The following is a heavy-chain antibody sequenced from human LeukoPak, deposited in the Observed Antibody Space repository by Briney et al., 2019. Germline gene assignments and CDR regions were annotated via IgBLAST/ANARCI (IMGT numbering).Heavy chain of an antibody. CDR1: GYTFTTYD. J-gene: IGHJ6*02. CDR3: ARDPPMVAPRYYYYGMDV. D-gene: IGHD4/OR15-4a*01. V-gene: IGHV1-8*01. Sequence: GASVKVSCKASGYTFTTYDIKWVRQATGQGLDWMGWMNPNGGNTVYAQKFQGRVTMTTDTSTSTAYMELRSLRSDDTAVYYCARDPPMVAPRYYYYGMDVWGQGTTVTVSS. CDR2: MNPNGGNT.